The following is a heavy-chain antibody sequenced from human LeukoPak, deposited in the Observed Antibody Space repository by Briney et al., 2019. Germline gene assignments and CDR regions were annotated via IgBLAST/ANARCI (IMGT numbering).Heavy chain of an antibody. CDR3: AKGMSNAPDS. J-gene: IGHJ4*02. CDR1: GFTFSSYA. V-gene: IGHV3-23*01. D-gene: IGHD4-11*01. CDR2: ISGSGGST. Sequence: GGSLRLSCAASGFTFSSYAMSWVRQAPGKGLEWVSVISGSGGSTYYADSVKGRFTTSRDNSKNTLYLQMNSLRAEDTAVYYCAKGMSNAPDSWGQGTLVTVSS.